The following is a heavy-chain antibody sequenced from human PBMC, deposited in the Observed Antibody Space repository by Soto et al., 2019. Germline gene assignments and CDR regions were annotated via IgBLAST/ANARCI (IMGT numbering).Heavy chain of an antibody. V-gene: IGHV4-34*01. CDR2: INHSGST. CDR3: AGVGGYCSGGSCYWPLYYYYGMDV. D-gene: IGHD2-15*01. J-gene: IGHJ6*02. CDR1: VGSFSCYY. Sequence: SETLSLTCAVYVGSFSCYYWSWIRQPPWKGLEWLGAINHSGSTNYNPSLKSRVTISVDTSKNQFSLKLSSVTAADTAVYYCAGVGGYCSGGSCYWPLYYYYGMDVWGQGTTVTVSS.